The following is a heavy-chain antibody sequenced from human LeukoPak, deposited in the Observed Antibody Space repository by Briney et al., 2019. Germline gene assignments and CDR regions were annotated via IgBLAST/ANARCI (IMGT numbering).Heavy chain of an antibody. CDR1: GDSINSSTYR. V-gene: IGHV4-39*01. CDR2: IYYIGSP. D-gene: IGHD3-10*01. CDR3: ARLRFEELIDD. Sequence: SETLSLTCTVSGDSINSSTYRWGWIRQPPGKGLEWIGSIYYIGSPYYNPSLKSRVTSSVDTSKNQFSLKLTSVTAADTATYYCARLRFEELIDDWGQGTLVTVSS. J-gene: IGHJ4*02.